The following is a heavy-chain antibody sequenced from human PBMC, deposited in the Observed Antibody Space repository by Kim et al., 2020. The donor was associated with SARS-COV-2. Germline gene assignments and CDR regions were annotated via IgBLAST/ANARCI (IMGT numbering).Heavy chain of an antibody. CDR2: INHSGST. CDR1: GGSFSGYY. V-gene: IGHV4-34*01. J-gene: IGHJ4*02. CDR3: ARGRVLIGEIYFDY. D-gene: IGHD2-8*02. Sequence: SETLSLTCAVYGGSFSGYYWSWIRQPPGKGLEWIGEINHSGSTNYNPSLKSRVTISVDTSKNQFSLKLSSVTAADTAVYYCARGRVLIGEIYFDYWGQGTLVTVSS.